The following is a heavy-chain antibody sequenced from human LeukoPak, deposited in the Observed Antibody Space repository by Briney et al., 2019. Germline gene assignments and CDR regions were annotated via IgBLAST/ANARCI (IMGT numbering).Heavy chain of an antibody. J-gene: IGHJ5*02. CDR1: GGSFSDYY. Sequence: PSETLSLTCAVYGGSFSDYYWSWIRQPPGKGLEWIGLEWIGEINHSGSTNYNPSLKSRVTISVDTAKNQFSLKLTSVTAADTAVYYCARDKGFDVLTGYYKYNWFDPWGQGTLVTVSS. CDR2: INHSGST. V-gene: IGHV4-34*01. D-gene: IGHD3-9*01. CDR3: ARDKGFDVLTGYYKYNWFDP.